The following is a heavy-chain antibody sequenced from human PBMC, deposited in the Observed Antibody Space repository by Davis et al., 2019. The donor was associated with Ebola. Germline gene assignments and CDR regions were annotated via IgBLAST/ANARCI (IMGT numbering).Heavy chain of an antibody. CDR1: GFTFSSYA. CDR3: ARGFWSGYYSYYGMDV. Sequence: GESLKISCAASGFTFSSYAMHWVRQAPGKGLEYVSAISSNGGSTYYANSVKGRFTISRDNSKNTLYLQMGSLRAEDMAVYYCARGFWSGYYSYYGMDVWGQGTTVTVSS. V-gene: IGHV3-64*01. D-gene: IGHD3-3*01. J-gene: IGHJ6*02. CDR2: ISSNGGST.